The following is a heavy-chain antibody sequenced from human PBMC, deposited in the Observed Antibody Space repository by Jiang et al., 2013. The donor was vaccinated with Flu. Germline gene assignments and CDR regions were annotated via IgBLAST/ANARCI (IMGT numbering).Heavy chain of an antibody. CDR1: GGSISSYY. D-gene: IGHD3-22*01. Sequence: VKPSETLSLTCTVSGGSISSYYWSWIRQPPGKGLEWIGYIYYSGSTYYNPSLKSRVTISVDTSKNQFSLKLSSVTAADTAVYYCARGLKDYYDSSGYYYVWGVRAFDIWGQGTMVTVSS. V-gene: IGHV4-59*12. CDR3: ARGLKDYYDSSGYYYVWGVRAFDI. CDR2: IYYSGST. J-gene: IGHJ3*02.